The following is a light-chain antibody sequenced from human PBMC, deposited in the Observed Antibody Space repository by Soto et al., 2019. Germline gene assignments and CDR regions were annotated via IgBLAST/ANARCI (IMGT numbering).Light chain of an antibody. J-gene: IGKJ1*01. CDR2: KAS. Sequence: EIKMTQSPSTLSASVGDRVTITCRASQSISSWLAWYQQKPGKAPKLLIYKASSLESGGPSRFSGSGSGTEFNLTISSLQPDDFATYYYQQYNSYPWTFGQGTKVEIK. CDR1: QSISSW. V-gene: IGKV1-5*03. CDR3: QQYNSYPWT.